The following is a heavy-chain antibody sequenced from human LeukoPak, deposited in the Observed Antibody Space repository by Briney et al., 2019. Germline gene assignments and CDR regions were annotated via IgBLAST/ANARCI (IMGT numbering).Heavy chain of an antibody. D-gene: IGHD4-17*01. CDR3: AKDSKLRSYYYYYGMDV. CDR1: GFTFSSHG. V-gene: IGHV3-30*18. Sequence: GGSLRLSCAASGFTFSSHGMHWVRQAPGKGLEWVAVISYDGSNKYYADSVKGRFTISRDNSKNTLYLQMNSLRAEDTAVYYCAKDSKLRSYYYYYGMDVWGKGTTVTVSS. J-gene: IGHJ6*04. CDR2: ISYDGSNK.